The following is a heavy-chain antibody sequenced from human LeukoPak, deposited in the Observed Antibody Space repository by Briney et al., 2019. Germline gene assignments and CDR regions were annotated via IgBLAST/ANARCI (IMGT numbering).Heavy chain of an antibody. Sequence: GGSLRLSCAASGSTFSIYSMNWVRQAPGKGLEWVSYISSSGSTIYYADSVKGRFTISRDNAKNSLYLQMNSLRAEDTAVYYCARGMVRGVITSRYYYGMDVWGKGTTVTVSS. CDR3: ARGMVRGVITSRYYYGMDV. J-gene: IGHJ6*04. CDR2: ISSSGSTI. V-gene: IGHV3-48*04. D-gene: IGHD3-10*01. CDR1: GSTFSIYS.